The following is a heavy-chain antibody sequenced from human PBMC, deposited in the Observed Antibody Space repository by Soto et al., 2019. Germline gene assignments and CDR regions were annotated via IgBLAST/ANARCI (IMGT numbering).Heavy chain of an antibody. CDR2: IYYSGST. D-gene: IGHD7-27*01. V-gene: IGHV4-59*01. CDR1: GGSISSYY. Sequence: QVQLQESGPGLVNPSETLSLTCTVSGGSISSYYWSWIRQPPGKRLEWIGYIYYSGSTNYNPSLKSRVIISVDTSKNQFSLKLSSVTASDSAMYYCARHPGASFDYWGQGTLLTVSS. J-gene: IGHJ4*02. CDR3: ARHPGASFDY.